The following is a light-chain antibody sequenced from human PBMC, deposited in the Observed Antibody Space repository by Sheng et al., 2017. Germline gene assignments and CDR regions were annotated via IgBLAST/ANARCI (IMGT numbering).Light chain of an antibody. V-gene: IGKV3-11*01. CDR3: QQRDHWPPLT. CDR2: DAS. Sequence: EIVLTQSPGTLSLSPGERATLSCRASQTISRNQLAWYQQKPGQAPRLLIYDASKRATDVPARFSGSGSGTDFTLTISSLEPEDSAIYYCQQRDHWPPLTFGGGPRW. CDR1: QTISRN. J-gene: IGKJ4*01.